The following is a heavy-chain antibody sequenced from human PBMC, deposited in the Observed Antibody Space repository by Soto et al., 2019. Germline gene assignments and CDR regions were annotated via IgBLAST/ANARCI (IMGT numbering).Heavy chain of an antibody. Sequence: GGSLRLSCAASGFTFSSYGMHWVRQAPGKGLEWVTVIWYDGSNKYYADSVKGRFTISRDNSKNTLYLQMNSLRAEDTAVYYCARDEGLGVNYYYYGMDVWGQGTTVTVSS. D-gene: IGHD3-10*01. CDR1: GFTFSSYG. CDR2: IWYDGSNK. V-gene: IGHV3-33*01. CDR3: ARDEGLGVNYYYYGMDV. J-gene: IGHJ6*02.